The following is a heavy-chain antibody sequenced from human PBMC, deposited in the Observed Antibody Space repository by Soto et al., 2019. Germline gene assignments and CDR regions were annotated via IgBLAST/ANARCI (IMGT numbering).Heavy chain of an antibody. D-gene: IGHD2-15*01. J-gene: IGHJ4*02. Sequence: QVQLVESGGGGVQLGRSLRLSCAASGFTFSSYGMHWVRQAPGKGLEWVAVIWYDGSNKYYADSVKGRFTISRDNSKNKLYLQMNSLRAEDTAVYYCARDGYCSGGSCYSVPVFDYWGQGTLITVSS. CDR1: GFTFSSYG. CDR3: ARDGYCSGGSCYSVPVFDY. CDR2: IWYDGSNK. V-gene: IGHV3-33*01.